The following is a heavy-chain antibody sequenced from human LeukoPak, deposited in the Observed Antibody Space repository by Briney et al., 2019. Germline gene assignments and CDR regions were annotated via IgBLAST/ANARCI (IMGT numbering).Heavy chain of an antibody. CDR1: GGTFSSYA. J-gene: IGHJ4*02. V-gene: IGHV1-69*05. CDR3: ARVSIYSSSANYFDY. CDR2: IIPIFGTA. D-gene: IGHD6-6*01. Sequence: GASVKVSCKASGGTFSSYAISWVRQAPGQGLEWMGGIIPIFGTANYAQKFQGRVTITTDESTSTAYMELSSLRSEDTAVYYCARVSIYSSSANYFDYWGQGTLVNVSS.